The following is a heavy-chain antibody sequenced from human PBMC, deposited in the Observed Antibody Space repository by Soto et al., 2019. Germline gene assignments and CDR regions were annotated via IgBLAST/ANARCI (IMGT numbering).Heavy chain of an antibody. CDR3: ARRWGTYFDY. V-gene: IGHV4-59*01. J-gene: IGHJ4*02. Sequence: PSETLSLTCTVSGGSISSYYWSWIRQPPGKGLEWIGYIYYSGSTNYNPSLKSRVTISVDTSKNQFSLKLSSVTAADTDVYYCARRWGTYFDYWGQGTLVTVSS. CDR1: GGSISSYY. CDR2: IYYSGST. D-gene: IGHD7-27*01.